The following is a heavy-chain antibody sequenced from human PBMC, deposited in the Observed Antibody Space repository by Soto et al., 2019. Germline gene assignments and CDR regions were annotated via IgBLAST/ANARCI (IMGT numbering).Heavy chain of an antibody. Sequence: QMQLVESGGGLVKPGGSLRLSCAASGITFSDSYMSWIRQAPGKGLEWVSYISDRASTIYYADSVKGRFFISRDNAKKSLYLQMNRLRVGGPAGYYFASLLEWNQVAFEMWGQGTMVTVSS. CDR3: ASLLEWNQVAFEM. D-gene: IGHD1-1*01. J-gene: IGHJ3*02. CDR1: GITFSDSY. V-gene: IGHV3-11*01. CDR2: ISDRASTI.